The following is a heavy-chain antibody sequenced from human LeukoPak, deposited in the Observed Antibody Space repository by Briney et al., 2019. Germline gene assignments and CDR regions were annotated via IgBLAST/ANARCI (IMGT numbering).Heavy chain of an antibody. CDR2: ISSSSSYI. J-gene: IGHJ3*02. D-gene: IGHD3-10*01. Sequence: PGGSLRLSCAASGFTFSSYSMNWVRQAPGKGLEWVSSISSSSSYIYYADSVKGRFTISRDNAKNSLYLQMNSLRAEDTAVYYCARVVRDLLWFGEYNYDVFDIWGQGTMVTVSS. V-gene: IGHV3-21*01. CDR3: ARVVRDLLWFGEYNYDVFDI. CDR1: GFTFSSYS.